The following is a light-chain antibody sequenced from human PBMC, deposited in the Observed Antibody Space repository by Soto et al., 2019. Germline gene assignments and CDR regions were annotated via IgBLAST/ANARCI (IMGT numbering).Light chain of an antibody. V-gene: IGKV1-5*03. CDR2: KAS. CDR3: QQYNSYSSGT. CDR1: QNIRSW. J-gene: IGKJ1*01. Sequence: DIQMTQSPSTLSASVGDRVTITCRASQNIRSWLAWYQQKPGKAPNLLIYKASSLESGVPSRFSGSGSGTEFTLTINGLQPDDFAIYYCQQYNSYSSGTFGQGTKVEIK.